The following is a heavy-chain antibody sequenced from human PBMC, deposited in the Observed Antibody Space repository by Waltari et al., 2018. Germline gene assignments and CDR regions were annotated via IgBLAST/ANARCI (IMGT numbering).Heavy chain of an antibody. CDR3: AKDDTTIFGVGIDN. CDR2: ISNDGSKK. D-gene: IGHD3-3*01. J-gene: IGHJ4*02. V-gene: IGHV3-30*18. CDR1: GFTFRSYG. Sequence: QVHLVESGGGVVQPGRSLRLSCAASGFTFRSYGMHWVRQAPGKGLGWVAIISNDGSKKYYVDSVKGRFTISRDNSKSTLYLQMNSLRAQDTAVYYCAKDDTTIFGVGIDNWGQGTLVTVSS.